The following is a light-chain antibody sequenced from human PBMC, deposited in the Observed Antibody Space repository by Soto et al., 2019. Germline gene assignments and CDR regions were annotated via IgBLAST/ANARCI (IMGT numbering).Light chain of an antibody. CDR2: GAS. CDR1: QSVSSSY. CDR3: QQYGSSQWT. Sequence: EIGLTQSPGTLSLSPGERATLSCRASQSVSSSYLAWYQQKPGQAPRLLIYGASSRATGIPDRFSGSGSGTDFTLTISRLEPEDCAVYYCQQYGSSQWTFGQGTKVEIK. V-gene: IGKV3-20*01. J-gene: IGKJ1*01.